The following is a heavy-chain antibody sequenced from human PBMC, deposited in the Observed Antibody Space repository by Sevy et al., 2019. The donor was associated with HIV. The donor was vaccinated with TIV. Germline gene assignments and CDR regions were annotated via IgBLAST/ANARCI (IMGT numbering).Heavy chain of an antibody. CDR2: ISAGGGST. J-gene: IGHJ4*02. CDR1: GFTLRDYA. CDR3: ARERNDYVWGTYRLYYFDY. D-gene: IGHD3-16*02. Sequence: GGSLRLSCAASGFTLRDYAMSWVRQAPGKGLEWVSGISAGGGSTHNSNSVKGRFTISRDNAKNSLHLEMNSLRAEDTAVYYCARERNDYVWGTYRLYYFDYWGQGTLVTVSS. V-gene: IGHV3-23*01.